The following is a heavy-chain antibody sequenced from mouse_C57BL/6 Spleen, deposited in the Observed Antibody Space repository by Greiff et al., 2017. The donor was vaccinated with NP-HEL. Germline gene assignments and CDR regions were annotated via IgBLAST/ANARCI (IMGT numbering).Heavy chain of an antibody. V-gene: IGHV2-6*01. J-gene: IGHJ3*01. D-gene: IGHD3-1*01. CDR1: GFSLTSYG. CDR3: ASRRGPGECWFAY. Sequence: QVQLKESGPGLVAPSPSLSITCTVSGFSLTSYGVDWVRQSPGKGLEWLGVIWGVGSTNYNSALKSRLSISKDNSKSHVFLKMNSLQTEDTAMYYCASRRGPGECWFAYWGQGTLVTVSA. CDR2: IWGVGST.